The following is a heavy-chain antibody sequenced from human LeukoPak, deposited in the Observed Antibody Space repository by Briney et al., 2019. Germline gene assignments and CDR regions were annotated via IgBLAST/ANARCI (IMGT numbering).Heavy chain of an antibody. CDR1: GFTFSSYG. D-gene: IGHD1-26*01. J-gene: IGHJ4*02. CDR3: AKDQNSGSYGPDDY. CDR2: IRYDGSNK. Sequence: GGSLRLSCAASGFTFSSYGMHWVRQAPGKGLEWVAFIRYDGSNKYYADSVKGRFTISRDNSKNTLYLQMNSLGAEDTAVYYCAKDQNSGSYGPDDYWGQGTLVTVSS. V-gene: IGHV3-30*02.